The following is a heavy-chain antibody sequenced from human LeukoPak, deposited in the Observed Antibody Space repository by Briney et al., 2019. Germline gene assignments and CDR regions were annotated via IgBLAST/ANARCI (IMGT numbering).Heavy chain of an antibody. J-gene: IGHJ3*02. CDR1: GGSISSGGYS. V-gene: IGHV4-30-2*01. Sequence: SQTLSLTCAVSGGSISSGGYSWSWIRQPPGKGLEWIGYIYHSGSTYYNPSLKSRVTISVDRSKNQFSLKLSSVTAADTAVYYCASVRGNFDWLGVPGAFDIWGQGTMVTVSS. CDR2: IYHSGST. CDR3: ASVRGNFDWLGVPGAFDI. D-gene: IGHD3-9*01.